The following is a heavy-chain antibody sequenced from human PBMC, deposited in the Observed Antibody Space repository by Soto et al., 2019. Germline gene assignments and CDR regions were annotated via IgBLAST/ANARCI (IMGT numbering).Heavy chain of an antibody. Sequence: GGSLRLSCAASGFTYSKYTMHWVRQAPGKGQEWEAAISHDESNKYYGDSVKGRFTISRDNSKHTLSVQMSNLKSEDTAVYYCARDRLRLGELSLLGYFDYWGQGTLVTVSS. CDR3: ARDRLRLGELSLLGYFDY. J-gene: IGHJ4*02. CDR1: GFTYSKYT. V-gene: IGHV3-30-3*01. D-gene: IGHD3-16*02. CDR2: ISHDESNK.